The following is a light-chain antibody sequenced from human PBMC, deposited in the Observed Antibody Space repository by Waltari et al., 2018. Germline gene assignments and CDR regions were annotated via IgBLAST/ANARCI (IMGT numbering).Light chain of an antibody. CDR2: GHS. V-gene: IGLV1-40*01. Sequence: QSVLTQPPSVSGAPGQRVTIPCTGSSSNIGTGYDVHWYQQLPGTAPKLLIYGHSNRPSGFPDRFSGSKSGTSASLAITGLQAEDEADYYCQSYDSSLSGSVFGGGTKLTVL. CDR1: SSNIGTGYD. J-gene: IGLJ2*01. CDR3: QSYDSSLSGSV.